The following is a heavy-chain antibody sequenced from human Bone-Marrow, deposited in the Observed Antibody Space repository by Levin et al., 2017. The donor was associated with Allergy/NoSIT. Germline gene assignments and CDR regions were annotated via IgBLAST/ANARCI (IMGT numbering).Heavy chain of an antibody. V-gene: IGHV4-34*01. CDR3: ARYSGSGSYSLGY. CDR1: GGSFSAYY. Sequence: PSETLSLTCGVYGGSFSAYYWSWIRQPPGKGLEWIGEINEGGSINHNPSLKSRVTISLDTSKNQFSLKLSSVTAADTAVYYCARYSGSGSYSLGYWGQGTLVTVSS. J-gene: IGHJ4*02. CDR2: INEGGSI. D-gene: IGHD3-10*01.